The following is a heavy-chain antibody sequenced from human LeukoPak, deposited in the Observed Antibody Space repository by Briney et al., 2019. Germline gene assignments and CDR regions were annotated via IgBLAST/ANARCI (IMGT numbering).Heavy chain of an antibody. Sequence: KSSETLSLTCTVSGGSISSYFWSWIRQPPGKGLEWIGYIYSSGSTNYNPSLKSRVTISVDTSKNQFSLYLGSVTAADTAVYYCARTRRDGYNYFDYWGQGALVTVSS. CDR3: ARTRRDGYNYFDY. D-gene: IGHD5-24*01. CDR1: GGSISSYF. J-gene: IGHJ4*02. V-gene: IGHV4-59*01. CDR2: IYSSGST.